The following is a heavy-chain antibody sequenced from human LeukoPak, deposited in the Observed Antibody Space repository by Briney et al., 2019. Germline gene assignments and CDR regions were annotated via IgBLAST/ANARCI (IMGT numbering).Heavy chain of an antibody. J-gene: IGHJ4*02. CDR1: GFTFSSYA. Sequence: PGGSLRLSCAASGFTFSSYAMSWVRQAPGKGLEWVSAISGSGGSTYYADSVKGRFTISRDNSNNTLYLQMNSLRAEDTAVYYCAKSGMGGSGSYSPDYWGQGTLVTVSS. CDR2: ISGSGGST. V-gene: IGHV3-23*01. CDR3: AKSGMGGSGSYSPDY. D-gene: IGHD3-10*01.